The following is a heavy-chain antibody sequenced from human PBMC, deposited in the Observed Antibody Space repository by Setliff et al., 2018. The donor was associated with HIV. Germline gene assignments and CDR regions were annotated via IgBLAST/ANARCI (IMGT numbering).Heavy chain of an antibody. D-gene: IGHD7-27*01. CDR2: IYPDDSYT. Sequence: LKISCQGSANSFATYWIGWVRQMPGKGLEWMGIIYPDDSYTRYSPSFQGQVTISADQSVSTAYLQWSSLKASDNAMYYCARHLGLPDATDYMDVWGKGTTVTVSS. J-gene: IGHJ6*03. CDR1: ANSFATYW. CDR3: ARHLGLPDATDYMDV. V-gene: IGHV5-51*01.